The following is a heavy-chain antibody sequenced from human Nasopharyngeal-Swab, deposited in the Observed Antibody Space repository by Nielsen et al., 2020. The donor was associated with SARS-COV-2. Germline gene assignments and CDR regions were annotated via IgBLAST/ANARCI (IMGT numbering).Heavy chain of an antibody. J-gene: IGHJ4*02. V-gene: IGHV4-34*01. Sequence: WIRQPPGKGLEWIGEINHSGSTNYNPSLESRVTISVDTSKNQFSLKLSSVTAADTAVYYCARGFPGAAAGTDYWGQGTLVTVSS. D-gene: IGHD6-13*01. CDR3: ARGFPGAAAGTDY. CDR2: INHSGST.